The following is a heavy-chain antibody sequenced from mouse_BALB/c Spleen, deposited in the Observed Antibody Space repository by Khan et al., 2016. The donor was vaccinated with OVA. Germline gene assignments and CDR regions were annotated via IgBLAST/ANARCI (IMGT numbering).Heavy chain of an antibody. Sequence: EVQLQESGAELGRPGSSVKLSCKTSGSTFTSYGIKWVKQRPGQGLEWIGYIYPGNGYTEYNEKFQGKAILTSDTYSSTAYMQLRSLTSEDSAMYFCTTAYYRYYFDYWGQGTTLTVSS. CDR3: TTAYYRYYFDY. CDR1: GSTFTSYG. J-gene: IGHJ2*01. V-gene: IGHV1S134*01. D-gene: IGHD2-12*01. CDR2: IYPGNGYT.